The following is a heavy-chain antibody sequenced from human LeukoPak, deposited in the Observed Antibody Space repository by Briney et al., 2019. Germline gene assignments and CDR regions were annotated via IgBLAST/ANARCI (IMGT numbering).Heavy chain of an antibody. D-gene: IGHD4-17*01. CDR3: AKFNANDYGDYFDY. CDR1: GFTFSSYG. J-gene: IGHJ4*02. Sequence: PGGSLRLSCAASGFTFSSYGMHWVRQAPGKGLEWVSAISGSGGSTYYADSVKGRFTISRDNSKNTLYLQMNSLRAEDTAVYYCAKFNANDYGDYFDYWGQGTLVTVSS. V-gene: IGHV3-23*01. CDR2: ISGSGGST.